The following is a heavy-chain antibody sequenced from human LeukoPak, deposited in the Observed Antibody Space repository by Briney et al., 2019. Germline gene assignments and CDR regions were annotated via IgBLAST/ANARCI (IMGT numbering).Heavy chain of an antibody. CDR1: GGTFSSYA. CDR3: ARAPTMVSGGFDY. Sequence: ASVKVSCKASGGTFSSYAMSWVRQAPGQGLEWMGRIIPIFGIANYAQKFQGRVTITADKSTSTAYMELSSLRSEDTAVYYCARAPTMVSGGFDYWGQGTLVTVSS. V-gene: IGHV1-69*04. J-gene: IGHJ4*02. CDR2: IIPIFGIA. D-gene: IGHD3-10*01.